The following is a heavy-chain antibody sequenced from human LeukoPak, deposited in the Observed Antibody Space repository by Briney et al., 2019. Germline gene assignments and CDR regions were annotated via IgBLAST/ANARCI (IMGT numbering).Heavy chain of an antibody. J-gene: IGHJ4*02. Sequence: GGCLRLSCAASGFTVSSNYMTWVRQAPGKGLEWVTVIYSVGSTYYADSVKGRFTISRDDSKNTLYLQMNSLRAEDTAVYYCARALYGDYRIFDYWGRGSPVGVSS. D-gene: IGHD4-17*01. CDR3: ARALYGDYRIFDY. CDR1: GFTVSSNY. V-gene: IGHV3-53*01. CDR2: IYSVGST.